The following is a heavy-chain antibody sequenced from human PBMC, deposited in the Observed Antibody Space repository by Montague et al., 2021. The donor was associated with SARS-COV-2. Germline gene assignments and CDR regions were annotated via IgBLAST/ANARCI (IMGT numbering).Heavy chain of an antibody. CDR3: ATGYGSRSYFDY. CDR2: MYYDGSP. V-gene: IGHV4-59*01. Sequence: SETLSLTCTVSGGSISIYYWNWIRQPPGKGLEWIGYMYYDGSPKYNPSLRGRVTISVDKSKNQCSLKLSSVTAADTAVYYCATGYGSRSYFDYWGQGSLVTVSS. CDR1: GGSISIYY. J-gene: IGHJ4*02. D-gene: IGHD3-10*01.